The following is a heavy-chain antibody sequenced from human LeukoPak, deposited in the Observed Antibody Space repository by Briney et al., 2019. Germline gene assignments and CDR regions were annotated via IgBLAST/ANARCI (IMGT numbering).Heavy chain of an antibody. J-gene: IGHJ4*02. CDR2: IYFSGNT. CDR3: ARSIFGVVIIRY. D-gene: IGHD3-3*01. V-gene: IGHV4-39*01. Sequence: SETLSLTCTVSGGSIYSSSYYWGWIRQPPGKELEWIGTIYFSGNTYYNPSLKSRVSLSVDASKNQFSLKLSSVTAADTAVYYCARSIFGVVIIRYWGQGTLATVSS. CDR1: GGSIYSSSYY.